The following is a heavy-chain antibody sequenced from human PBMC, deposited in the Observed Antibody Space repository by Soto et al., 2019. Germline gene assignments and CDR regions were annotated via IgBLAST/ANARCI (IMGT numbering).Heavy chain of an antibody. CDR1: GFSFGSYA. Sequence: LRLSCAASGFSFGSYALSWVRQAPGKGLEWVSTISGSDGKTFYADSVKGRFSISRDTSQSTLYLQMNSLRADDTAMYYCARWSYLDYWGQGTRVTVSS. D-gene: IGHD3-3*01. CDR3: ARWSYLDY. CDR2: ISGSDGKT. J-gene: IGHJ4*02. V-gene: IGHV3-23*01.